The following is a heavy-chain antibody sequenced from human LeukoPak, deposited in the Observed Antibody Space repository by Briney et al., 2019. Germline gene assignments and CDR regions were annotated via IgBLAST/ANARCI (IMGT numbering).Heavy chain of an antibody. D-gene: IGHD3-9*01. V-gene: IGHV4-39*01. CDR2: IYYSGST. CDR3: ARHGRYYDILTGYYYWFDP. CDR1: GGSISSSSYY. J-gene: IGHJ5*02. Sequence: SETLSLTCTVSGGSISSSSYYWGWIRQPPGKGLEWIGCIYYSGSTSYNPSLKSRVTISVDASKNQFSLKLSSVTAADTAVYYCARHGRYYDILTGYYYWFDPWGQGTLVTVSS.